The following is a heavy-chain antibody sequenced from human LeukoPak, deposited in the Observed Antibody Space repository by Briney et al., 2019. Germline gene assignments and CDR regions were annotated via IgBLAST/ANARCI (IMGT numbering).Heavy chain of an antibody. CDR3: AKDLVPYAEWTFDC. D-gene: IGHD2-15*01. CDR2: ISNNGGSS. J-gene: IGHJ4*02. Sequence: GGSLRLSCSASGFTFSAYAMYWVRQAPGKGLEYVSGISNNGGSSFYADSVKGRFTISRDNSKNTLYLQMHSLRAEDTAIYYCAKDLVPYAEWTFDCWGQGTLITVSS. V-gene: IGHV3-64*04. CDR1: GFTFSAYA.